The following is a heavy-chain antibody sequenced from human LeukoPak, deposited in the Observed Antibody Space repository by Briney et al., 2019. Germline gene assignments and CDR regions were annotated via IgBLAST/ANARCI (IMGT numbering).Heavy chain of an antibody. J-gene: IGHJ4*02. CDR1: GGSISRGSYY. CDR2: IYTTGST. V-gene: IGHV4-61*02. CDR3: ARAFRGVDS. D-gene: IGHD3-10*01. Sequence: SQTLSLTCTVSGGSISRGSYYWTWTRQPAGKGLEWIGRIYTTGSTNYNPSLKSRVTISADTSKNQFSLKLSSVTAADTAVYFCARAFRGVDSWGQGTLVTVSS.